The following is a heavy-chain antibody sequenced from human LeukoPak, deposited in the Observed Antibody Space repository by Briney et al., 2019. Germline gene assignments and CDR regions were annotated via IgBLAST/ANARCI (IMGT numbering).Heavy chain of an antibody. V-gene: IGHV4-39*02. D-gene: IGHD5-24*01. J-gene: IGHJ4*02. CDR2: IYYSGST. CDR3: ARETYNGGY. CDR1: GGSISSSSYY. Sequence: SETLSLTCTVSGGSISSSSYYWGWIRQPPGKGLEWIGSIYYSGSTYYNPSLKSRVTISVDTSKNQFSLKLSSVTAADTAVYYCARETYNGGYWGQGTLVTVSA.